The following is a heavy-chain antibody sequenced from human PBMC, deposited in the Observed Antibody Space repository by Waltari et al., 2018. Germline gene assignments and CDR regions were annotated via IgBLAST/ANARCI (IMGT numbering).Heavy chain of an antibody. J-gene: IGHJ3*02. D-gene: IGHD3-9*01. CDR2: IKPNAGTT. CDR3: STFLRNLDWLSDGHDALEI. V-gene: IGHV1-46*03. Sequence: QVQLVQSGAEVKKPGASAKVSCKASGNIFTTYYIHWVRQAPGQGLEWMGMIKPNAGTTSHEQKFKGGVTLTRDISTLTVYMELRSLRSEDTAIYYCSTFLRNLDWLSDGHDALEIWGQGTKVTVSS. CDR1: GNIFTTYY.